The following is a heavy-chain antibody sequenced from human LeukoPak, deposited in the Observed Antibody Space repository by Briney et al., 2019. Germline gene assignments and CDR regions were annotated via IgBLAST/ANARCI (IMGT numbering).Heavy chain of an antibody. CDR2: ISSSSSYI. CDR1: GFTFSSYS. Sequence: GGSLRLSCAASGFTFSSYSMNWVRQAPGKGLEWVSSISSSSSYIYYADSVKGRFTISRDNAKNSLYLQMNSLRAEDTAVYYCAREELWGPHTDYWGQGTLVTVSS. V-gene: IGHV3-21*04. CDR3: AREELWGPHTDY. J-gene: IGHJ4*02. D-gene: IGHD5-18*01.